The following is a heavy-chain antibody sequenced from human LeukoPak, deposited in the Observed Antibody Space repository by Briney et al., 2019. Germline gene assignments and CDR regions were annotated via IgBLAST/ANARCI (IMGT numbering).Heavy chain of an antibody. D-gene: IGHD2-21*01. V-gene: IGHV3-72*01. CDR1: GFTFSDHY. Sequence: PGESLRLSCAASGFTFSDHYMDWVRQAPGKGLEWVGRTRNKANSYTTEYAPSVKGRFTISRDDSKNSLYLQMNSLKTEDTAVYYCARGVCGGDCYYYYYYYYYMDVWGKGTTVTVSS. J-gene: IGHJ6*03. CDR2: TRNKANSYTT. CDR3: ARGVCGGDCYYYYYYYYYMDV.